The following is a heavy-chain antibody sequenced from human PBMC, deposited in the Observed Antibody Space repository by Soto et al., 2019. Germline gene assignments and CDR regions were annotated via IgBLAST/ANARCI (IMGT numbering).Heavy chain of an antibody. J-gene: IGHJ4*02. CDR1: GFTFSDYY. CDR2: ISSSGSTI. V-gene: IGHV3-11*01. CDR3: ARSEAVIAPSDY. D-gene: IGHD3-16*02. Sequence: LRLSCAASGFTFSDYYMSWIRQAPGKGLEWVSYISSSGSTIYYADSVKGRFTISRDNAKNSLYLQMNSLRAEDTAVYYCARSEAVIAPSDYWGQGTLVTVSS.